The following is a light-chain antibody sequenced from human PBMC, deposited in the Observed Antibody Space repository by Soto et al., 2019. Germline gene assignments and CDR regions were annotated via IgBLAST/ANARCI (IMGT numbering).Light chain of an antibody. V-gene: IGKV1-39*01. CDR3: QQSNSAPPWT. CDR2: AAS. J-gene: IGKJ1*01. CDR1: QSISTY. Sequence: DIQMTQSPSSLSASVGDRVTISCRASQSISTYLNWYQQKPGKAPRLLIYAASSVQTGVPPRFSGSGSGTDFTLTISGLRPEDIATYFCQQSNSAPPWTFGQGTK.